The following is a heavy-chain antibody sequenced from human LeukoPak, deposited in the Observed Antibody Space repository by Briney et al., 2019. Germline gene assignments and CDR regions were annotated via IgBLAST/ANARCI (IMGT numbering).Heavy chain of an antibody. J-gene: IGHJ4*02. Sequence: SETLSLTCTVSGGSISSGDYYWSWIRQPPGKGLEWIGYVYYSGSTYYNPSLKSRVTISVDTSKNQFSLKLSSVTAADTAVYYCARAEYSSSWYYFDYWGQGTLVTVSS. D-gene: IGHD6-13*01. V-gene: IGHV4-30-4*08. CDR2: VYYSGST. CDR1: GGSISSGDYY. CDR3: ARAEYSSSWYYFDY.